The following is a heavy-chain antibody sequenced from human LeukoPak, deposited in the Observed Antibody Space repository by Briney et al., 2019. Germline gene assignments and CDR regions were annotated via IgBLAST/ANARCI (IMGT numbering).Heavy chain of an antibody. CDR3: ARAPSGVSFDY. Sequence: SETLSLTCTVSGGTISTSSYYFAWIRQPPGKGLEWIGSVYYSGSTYYHPFLKSRVTISIDTSKNQFSLNLNSVTAADTAVYYCARAPSGVSFDYWGQGTLVTVSS. D-gene: IGHD1-26*01. CDR1: GGTISTSSYY. V-gene: IGHV4-39*07. J-gene: IGHJ4*02. CDR2: VYYSGST.